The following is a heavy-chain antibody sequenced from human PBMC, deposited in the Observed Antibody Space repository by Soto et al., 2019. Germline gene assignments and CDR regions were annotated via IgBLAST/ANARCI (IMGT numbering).Heavy chain of an antibody. V-gene: IGHV3-23*01. D-gene: IGHD4-4*01. CDR2: ISGTGGTT. J-gene: IGHJ5*02. CDR1: GCPFSTYA. CDR3: AKDQGTTVTAMVGS. Sequence: ESLCLSCAASGCPFSTYALSWVRQAPGEGLEWVSAISGTGGTTYYAHDVKGRVTMSRDKSKNTPFLQMNSPRADDTARYYCAKDQGTTVTAMVGSWGQGTLVTGSS.